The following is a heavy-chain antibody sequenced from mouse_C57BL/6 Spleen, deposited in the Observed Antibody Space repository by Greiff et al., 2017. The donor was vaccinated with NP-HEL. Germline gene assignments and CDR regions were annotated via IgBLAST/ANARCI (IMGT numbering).Heavy chain of an antibody. Sequence: DVKLQESGPGLAKPSQTLSLTCSVTGYSITSDYWNWIRKFPGNKLEYMGYISYSGSTYYNPSLKSRISTTRDTSKNQYYLQLNSVTTEDTATYYCARYKTTVVEWYFDVWGTGTTVTVSS. CDR1: GYSITSDY. V-gene: IGHV3-8*01. CDR2: ISYSGST. J-gene: IGHJ1*03. D-gene: IGHD1-1*01. CDR3: ARYKTTVVEWYFDV.